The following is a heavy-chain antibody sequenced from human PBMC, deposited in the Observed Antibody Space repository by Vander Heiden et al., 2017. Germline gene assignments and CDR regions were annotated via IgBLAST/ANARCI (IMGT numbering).Heavy chain of an antibody. V-gene: IGHV3-7*01. CDR3: ARACWGKPYIVDGFDL. CDR1: VFSFNGFY. J-gene: IGHJ3*01. D-gene: IGHD5-12*01. Sequence: VQLVVSGGGLVQRGGSLRLACAASVFSFNGFYWSWVRQAPGRGLEFVANIENDGSESWYLDSVKGRCTISRYNRKNPLYLQMNSLRREDTAVYFCARACWGKPYIVDGFDLWGHGTRVTVSS. CDR2: IENDGSES.